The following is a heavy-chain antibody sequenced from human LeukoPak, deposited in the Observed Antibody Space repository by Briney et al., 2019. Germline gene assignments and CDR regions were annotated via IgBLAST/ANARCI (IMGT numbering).Heavy chain of an antibody. V-gene: IGHV4-61*02. CDR2: IYTSGST. D-gene: IGHD5-24*01. CDR1: GGSISSGSYY. Sequence: PSQTLSLTCTVSGGSISSGSYYWSWIRQPAGKGLEWIGRIYTSGSTNYNPSLKSRVTISVDTSKNQFSLKLSSVTAADTAVYYCARGGLEMATMRFDPWGQGTLVTVSS. CDR3: ARGGLEMATMRFDP. J-gene: IGHJ5*02.